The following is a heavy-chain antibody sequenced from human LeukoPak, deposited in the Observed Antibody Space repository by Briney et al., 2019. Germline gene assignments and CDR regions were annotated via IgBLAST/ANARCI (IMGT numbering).Heavy chain of an antibody. D-gene: IGHD3-10*01. J-gene: IGHJ6*02. V-gene: IGHV3-23*01. Sequence: GASLRLSCAASGFTFNFYAISWVRQAPGKGPEWVSGISGSGSTTYYADSVKGRFTISRDNSKNTLYLQMNSLRVEDTAVYYCAKSSGSGPYFYGMDVWGHGTTVTVSS. CDR3: AKSSGSGPYFYGMDV. CDR2: ISGSGSTT. CDR1: GFTFNFYA.